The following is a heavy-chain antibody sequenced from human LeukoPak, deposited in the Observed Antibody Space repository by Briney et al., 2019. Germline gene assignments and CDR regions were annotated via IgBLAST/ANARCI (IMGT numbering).Heavy chain of an antibody. CDR1: GFIFRNYA. CDR3: ARDPNLSSSWDLDY. Sequence: GGSLRLSCAASGFIFRNYAMSWVRQAPERGLEWVSAIGGTGSSTYYADSVKGRFTISRDNAKNSLYLQMNSLRAEDTAVYYCARDPNLSSSWDLDYWGQGTLVTVSS. J-gene: IGHJ4*02. V-gene: IGHV3-23*01. CDR2: IGGTGSST. D-gene: IGHD6-13*01.